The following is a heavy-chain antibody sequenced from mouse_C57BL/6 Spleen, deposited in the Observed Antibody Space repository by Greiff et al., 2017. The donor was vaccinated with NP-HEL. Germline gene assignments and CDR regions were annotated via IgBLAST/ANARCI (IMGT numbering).Heavy chain of an antibody. V-gene: IGHV1-69*01. CDR3: ARSESNYYFDY. CDR1: GYTFTSYW. CDR2: IDPSDSYT. Sequence: VQLQQSGAELVMPGASVKLSCKASGYTFTSYWMHWVKQRPGQGLEWIGEIDPSDSYTNYNQKFKGKSTLTVDKSSSTAYMQLRSLTSEDSAVYYCARSESNYYFDYWGQGTTLTVSA. D-gene: IGHD2-5*01. J-gene: IGHJ2*01.